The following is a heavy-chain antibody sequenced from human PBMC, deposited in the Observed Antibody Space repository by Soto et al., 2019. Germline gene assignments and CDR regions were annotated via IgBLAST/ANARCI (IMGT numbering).Heavy chain of an antibody. J-gene: IGHJ6*02. CDR3: ARGEDSSSTESRSSYYGMDV. Sequence: SQTLSLTCAISGDSVSSNSAAWNWIRQSPSRGLEWLGRTYYRSKWYNDYAVSVKSRITINPDTSKNQFSLQLNSVTPEDTAVYYCARGEDSSSTESRSSYYGMDVWRQGPTVT. CDR2: TYYRSKWYN. D-gene: IGHD6-6*01. V-gene: IGHV6-1*01. CDR1: GDSVSSNSAA.